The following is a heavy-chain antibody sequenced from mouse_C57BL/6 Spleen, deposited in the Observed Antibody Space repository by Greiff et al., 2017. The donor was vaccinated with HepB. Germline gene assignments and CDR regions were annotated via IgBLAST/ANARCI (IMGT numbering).Heavy chain of an antibody. D-gene: IGHD1-1*02. CDR2: IYPGDGDT. Sequence: QVQLQQSGPELVKPGASVKISCKASGYAFSSSWMNWVKQRPGKGLEWIGRIYPGDGDTNYNGKFKGKATLTADKSSSTAYMQLSSLTSEDSAVYCCAREPGRGYFDVWGTGTTVTVSS. CDR1: GYAFSSSW. V-gene: IGHV1-82*01. J-gene: IGHJ1*03. CDR3: AREPGRGYFDV.